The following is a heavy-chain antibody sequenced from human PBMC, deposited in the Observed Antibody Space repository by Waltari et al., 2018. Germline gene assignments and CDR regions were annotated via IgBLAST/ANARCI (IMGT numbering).Heavy chain of an antibody. CDR2: IYYSGST. Sequence: QVQLQESGPGLVKPSQTLSLTCTFSRGSITRGGYYWSWVRQHPGKGLEWIGYIYYSGSTYYNPSLKSRVTISVDTSKNQFSLKLSSVTAADTAVYYCARLLPNWFDPWGQGTLVTVSS. J-gene: IGHJ5*02. D-gene: IGHD1-26*01. CDR3: ARLLPNWFDP. V-gene: IGHV4-31*03. CDR1: RGSITRGGYY.